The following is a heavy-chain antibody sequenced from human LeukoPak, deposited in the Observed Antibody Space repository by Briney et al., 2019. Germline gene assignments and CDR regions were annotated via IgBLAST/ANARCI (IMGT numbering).Heavy chain of an antibody. V-gene: IGHV1-18*04. Sequence: ASVKVSCKASGYTFTDYGVTWVRQAPGQGLEWMGWVSPNTGNTNYAQKFQGRVTMTTDTSTTTAYMELKSLTSDDTAVYYCARGRRTTIPKYWGQGTRVTVSS. D-gene: IGHD4-11*01. CDR3: ARGRRTTIPKY. CDR1: GYTFTDYG. CDR2: VSPNTGNT. J-gene: IGHJ4*02.